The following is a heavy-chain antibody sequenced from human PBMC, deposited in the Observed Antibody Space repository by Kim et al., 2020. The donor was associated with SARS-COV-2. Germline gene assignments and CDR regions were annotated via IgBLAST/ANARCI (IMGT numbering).Heavy chain of an antibody. CDR3: AKELHYYDSSGYQSPFDY. Sequence: TGRFNNSRDNSKNTLYLQMNSLRAEDTAVYYCAKELHYYDSSGYQSPFDYWGQGTLVTVSS. D-gene: IGHD3-22*01. J-gene: IGHJ4*02. V-gene: IGHV3-23*01.